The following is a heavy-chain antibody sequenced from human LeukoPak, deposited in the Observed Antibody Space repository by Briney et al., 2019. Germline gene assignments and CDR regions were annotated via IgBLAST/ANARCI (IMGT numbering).Heavy chain of an antibody. V-gene: IGHV3-48*02. J-gene: IGHJ4*02. D-gene: IGHD3-22*01. CDR1: GFTFSSYS. Sequence: PGGSLRLSCAASGFTFSSYSMHWVRQAPGKGLEWVSYISSSSSTIYYADSVKGRFTISRDNAKNSLYLQMNSLRDEDTAVYYCARDRGYYYDSSGYYYFDYWGQGTLVTVSS. CDR2: ISSSSSTI. CDR3: ARDRGYYYDSSGYYYFDY.